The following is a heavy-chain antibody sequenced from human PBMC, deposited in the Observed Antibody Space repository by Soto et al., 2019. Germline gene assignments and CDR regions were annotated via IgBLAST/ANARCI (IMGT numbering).Heavy chain of an antibody. J-gene: IGHJ5*02. D-gene: IGHD3-10*01. Sequence: GASVKVSCKASGYTFTSYGISWVRQAPGQGLEWMGWISAYNGNTNYAQKLQGRVTMTTDTSTSTAYMELRSLRSDDAAVCYCARFVSPFGELSAGAFDPWGQGTLVTVSS. CDR2: ISAYNGNT. CDR1: GYTFTSYG. CDR3: ARFVSPFGELSAGAFDP. V-gene: IGHV1-18*01.